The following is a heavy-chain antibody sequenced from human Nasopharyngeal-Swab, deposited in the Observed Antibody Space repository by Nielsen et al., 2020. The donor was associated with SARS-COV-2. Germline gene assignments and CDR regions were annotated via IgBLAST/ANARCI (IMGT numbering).Heavy chain of an antibody. V-gene: IGHV3-9*01. Sequence: SCAASGFTFDDYAMHWVRQAPGKGLEWVSGISWNSGSIGYADSVKGRFTISRDNAKNSLYLQMNSLRAEDTALYYCAKDISRGDYGGNSGGDAFDIWGQGTMATVSS. D-gene: IGHD4-23*01. CDR3: AKDISRGDYGGNSGGDAFDI. J-gene: IGHJ3*02. CDR2: ISWNSGSI. CDR1: GFTFDDYA.